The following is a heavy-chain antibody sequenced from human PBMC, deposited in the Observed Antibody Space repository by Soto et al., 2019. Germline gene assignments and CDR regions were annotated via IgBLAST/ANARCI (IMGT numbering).Heavy chain of an antibody. J-gene: IGHJ4*02. Sequence: QVQLQQWGAGLLKPSETLSLTCAVYGGSFSGYYWSWIRQPPGKGLEWLGEINHSGSTNYNPSLKSRVTISVDTSKNQFSLKLSSVTAADTAVYYCARGGNDILTGLNPDFDYWGQGTLVTVSS. CDR3: ARGGNDILTGLNPDFDY. D-gene: IGHD3-9*01. CDR1: GGSFSGYY. V-gene: IGHV4-34*01. CDR2: INHSGST.